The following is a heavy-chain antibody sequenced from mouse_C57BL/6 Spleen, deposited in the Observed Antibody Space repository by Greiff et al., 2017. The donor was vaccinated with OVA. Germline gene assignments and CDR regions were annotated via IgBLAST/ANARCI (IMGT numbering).Heavy chain of an antibody. V-gene: IGHV1-53*01. Sequence: QVQLKESGTELVKPGASVKLSCKASGYTFTSYWMHWVKQRPGQGLEWIGNINPSNGGTNYNEKFKSKATLTVDKSSSTAYMQLSSLTSEDSAVYYCAREGHYYGTDYWGQGTTLTVSS. CDR2: INPSNGGT. J-gene: IGHJ2*01. CDR3: AREGHYYGTDY. CDR1: GYTFTSYW. D-gene: IGHD1-1*01.